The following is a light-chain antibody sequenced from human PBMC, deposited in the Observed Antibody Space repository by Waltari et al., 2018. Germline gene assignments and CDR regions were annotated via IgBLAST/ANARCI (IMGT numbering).Light chain of an antibody. V-gene: IGLV8-61*01. CDR1: SGSVSTNNY. J-gene: IGLJ3*02. Sequence: VVTQEPSFSVSPGGTVTLTCGLSSGSVSTNNYPSWYQQTPGQPPRTLIYSTNTRSSGVPDRFSGSILGSKAALTITGAQADDESDYYCALYVGSAMWVFGGGTKLTVL. CDR2: STN. CDR3: ALYVGSAMWV.